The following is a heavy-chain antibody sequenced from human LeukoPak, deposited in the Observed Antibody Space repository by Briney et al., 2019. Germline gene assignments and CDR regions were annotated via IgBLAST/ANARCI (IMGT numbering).Heavy chain of an antibody. J-gene: IGHJ4*02. CDR2: IRYDGSNK. V-gene: IGHV3-30*02. D-gene: IGHD2-15*01. Sequence: GGSLRLSCAASGFTFSSYGMHWVRQAPGKGLEWVAFIRYDGSNKYYADSVRGRFTISRDNSKNTLYLQMNSLRAEDTAVYYCAKLRLYCSGGSCYDYWGQGTLVTVSS. CDR1: GFTFSSYG. CDR3: AKLRLYCSGGSCYDY.